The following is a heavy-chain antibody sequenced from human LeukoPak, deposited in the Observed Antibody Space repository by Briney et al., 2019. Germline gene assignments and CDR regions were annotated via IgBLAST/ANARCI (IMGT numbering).Heavy chain of an antibody. Sequence: PGGALGFSCAASGFTVSSNYMNWVRQAPGKGLEWVSVIYSGGHTYYADSVKGRFTISRDNSKNTLYLQMNSLRAEDTAVYYCARAINAGDFDYWGQGTLVTVSS. CDR3: ARAINAGDFDY. CDR2: IYSGGHT. D-gene: IGHD2-8*02. J-gene: IGHJ4*02. CDR1: GFTVSSNY. V-gene: IGHV3-53*01.